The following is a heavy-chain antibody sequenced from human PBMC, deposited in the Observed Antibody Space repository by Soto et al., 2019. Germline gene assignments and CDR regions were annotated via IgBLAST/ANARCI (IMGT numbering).Heavy chain of an antibody. V-gene: IGHV4-34*01. CDR1: GGSFSGYY. CDR3: ARVRPRYGMDV. J-gene: IGHJ6*02. CDR2: IDHTGGS. Sequence: QVQLQQWGAGLLKPSETLSLTCAVYGGSFSGYYWSWIRQPPGKGLEWIGEIDHTGGSSYNPSLRSRVTISLDTSNNQFSLKLSSVTAADTAVYSCARVRPRYGMDVWGQGTTVTVSS.